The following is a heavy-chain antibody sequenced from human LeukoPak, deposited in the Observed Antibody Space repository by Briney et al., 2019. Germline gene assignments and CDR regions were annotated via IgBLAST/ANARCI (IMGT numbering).Heavy chain of an antibody. D-gene: IGHD3-10*01. CDR1: GGSISSSNW. J-gene: IGHJ1*01. CDR3: ARPGLNNYYGSGSPKSGYFQH. Sequence: PSGTLSLTCAVSGGSISSSNWWSWVRQPPGKGLEWIGEIYYSGSTNYNPSLKSRVTISVDTSKNQFSLKLSSVTAADTAVYYCARPGLNNYYGSGSPKSGYFQHWGQGTLVTVSS. CDR2: IYYSGST. V-gene: IGHV4-4*02.